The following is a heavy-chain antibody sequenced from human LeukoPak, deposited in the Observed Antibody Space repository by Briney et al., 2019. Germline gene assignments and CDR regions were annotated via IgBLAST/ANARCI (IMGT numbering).Heavy chain of an antibody. J-gene: IGHJ4*02. Sequence: SETLSLTCTVSGDSISSSSYYWGWIRQPPGKGLEWIGSIYYSGSTYYNPSLKSRVTIFVDTSKNQFSLKVSSVTAADTAVYYCARQMVAYGDYVMDYWGQGNLVTVSS. V-gene: IGHV4-39*01. CDR3: ARQMVAYGDYVMDY. D-gene: IGHD4-17*01. CDR2: IYYSGST. CDR1: GDSISSSSYY.